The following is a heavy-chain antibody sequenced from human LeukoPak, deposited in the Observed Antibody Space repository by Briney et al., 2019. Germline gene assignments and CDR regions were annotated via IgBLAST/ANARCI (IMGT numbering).Heavy chain of an antibody. Sequence: ASVKVSCKASGYTFTDYYIHWVRQAPGQGLEWMGWMDPKSGETNHAQKFQGRVIVTRDTSISTAYMELSRLRSDDTAVYYCARLLNSGYDFYFDYWGQGTLVTVSS. CDR3: ARLLNSGYDFYFDY. D-gene: IGHD5-12*01. CDR2: MDPKSGET. CDR1: GYTFTDYY. J-gene: IGHJ4*02. V-gene: IGHV1-2*02.